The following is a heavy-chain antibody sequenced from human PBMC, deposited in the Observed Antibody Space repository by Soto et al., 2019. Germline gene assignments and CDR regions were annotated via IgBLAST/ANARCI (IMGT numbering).Heavy chain of an antibody. CDR2: ISSSSSYI. Sequence: GGSLRLSCAASGFTFSSYSMNWVRQAPGKGLEWVSSISSSSSYIYYADSVKGRFTISRDNAKNSLYLQMNSLRAEDTAVYYCARGTFLGPSVGYYGMDVWGQGTTVTVSS. CDR1: GFTFSSYS. V-gene: IGHV3-21*01. J-gene: IGHJ6*02. D-gene: IGHD3-3*01. CDR3: ARGTFLGPSVGYYGMDV.